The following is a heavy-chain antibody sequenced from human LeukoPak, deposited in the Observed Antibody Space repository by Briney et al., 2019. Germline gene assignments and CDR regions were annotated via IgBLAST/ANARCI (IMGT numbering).Heavy chain of an antibody. CDR1: GFTFSDAW. CDR3: STDEGGYYFDN. CDR2: NKSKTDGGTT. V-gene: IGHV3-15*01. J-gene: IGHJ4*02. D-gene: IGHD3-16*01. Sequence: PGGSLILSCAASGFTFSDAWLGGARQAPGKGLEWVGLNKSKTDGGTTDYAAPVKGRFTISRDDSKNTLLLQMNSLKTEDTTVYYCSTDEGGYYFDNWGQGSLVTVHS.